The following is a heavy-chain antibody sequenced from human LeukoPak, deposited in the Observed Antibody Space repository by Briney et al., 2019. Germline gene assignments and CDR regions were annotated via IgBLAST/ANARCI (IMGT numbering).Heavy chain of an antibody. V-gene: IGHV3-30*18. CDR1: DFSFSNYG. D-gene: IGHD1-26*01. CDR2: ILYDGNNK. CDR3: AKDRLFGSGLNGPHYYYGMDV. Sequence: PGRSLRLSCAASDFSFSNYGMHWARQAPGKGLEWVAVILYDGNNKHYAESVKGRFTISRDNSNNMLYLQMNSLRPEDTAVYYCAKDRLFGSGLNGPHYYYGMDVWGQGTTVTVSS. J-gene: IGHJ6*02.